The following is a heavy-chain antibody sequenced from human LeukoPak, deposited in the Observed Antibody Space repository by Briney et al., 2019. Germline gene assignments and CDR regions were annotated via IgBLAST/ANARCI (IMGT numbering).Heavy chain of an antibody. CDR2: ISGSDGST. J-gene: IGHJ4*02. CDR3: ARESFAARWD. CDR1: GFSFSSYA. Sequence: GGSLRLSCAASGFSFSSYAMSWVRQAPGKGLEWVSGISGSDGSTYYADSVKGRFTISRDNSKNTLYLQMNSLTAEDTAVYYCARESFAARWDWGQGTLVTVSS. V-gene: IGHV3-23*01. D-gene: IGHD6-6*01.